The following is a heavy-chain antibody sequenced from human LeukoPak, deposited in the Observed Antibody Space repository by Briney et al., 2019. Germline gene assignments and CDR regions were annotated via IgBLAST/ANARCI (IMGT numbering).Heavy chain of an antibody. D-gene: IGHD2-21*02. CDR2: IKEDGSEK. Sequence: RGSLRLSCAASGFTFSNYWMSWVRQAPGKGLEWVASIKEDGSEKYYVDSVKGRFAISRDNAKNSLYLQMNSLRAEDTAVYYCARMTSLDYWGQGTLVTVSS. J-gene: IGHJ4*02. CDR3: ARMTSLDY. CDR1: GFTFSNYW. V-gene: IGHV3-7*01.